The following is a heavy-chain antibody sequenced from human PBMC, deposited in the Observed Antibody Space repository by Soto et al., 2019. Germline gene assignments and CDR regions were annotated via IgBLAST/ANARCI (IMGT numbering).Heavy chain of an antibody. V-gene: IGHV3-21*01. CDR2: ISSSSSYI. D-gene: IGHD2-15*01. CDR1: GFTFSSYS. CDR3: ARQPGYCSGGSCYPPDY. J-gene: IGHJ4*02. Sequence: GGFLRLSCAASGFTFSSYSMNWVRQAPGKGLEWVSSISSSSSYIYYADSVKGRFTISRDNAKNSLYLQMNSLRAEDTAVYYCARQPGYCSGGSCYPPDYWGQGTLVTVSS.